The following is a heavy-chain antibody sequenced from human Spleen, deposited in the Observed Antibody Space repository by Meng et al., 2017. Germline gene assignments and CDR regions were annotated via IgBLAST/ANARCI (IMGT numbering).Heavy chain of an antibody. V-gene: IGHV3-53*01. CDR1: GFTVSSNY. CDR3: TGHIDY. J-gene: IGHJ4*02. CDR2: IYTGGST. Sequence: GESLKISCAASGFTVSSNYMSWVRQAPGKGLEWVSFIYTGGSTYYADSVKGRFTISRDNSKNTLYLQMNSLKTEDTAVYYCTGHIDYWGQGTLVTVSS. D-gene: IGHD1-1*01.